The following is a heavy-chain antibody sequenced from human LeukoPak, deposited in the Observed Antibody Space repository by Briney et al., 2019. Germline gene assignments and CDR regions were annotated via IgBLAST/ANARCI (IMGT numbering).Heavy chain of an antibody. J-gene: IGHJ4*02. Sequence: GGSLRLSCAASGFSFDGYGMSWVRQAPGKGLEWVSSLNWNGGSTYYADSVKGRFTISRDNAKNSLYLQMNSLRAEDTAFYYCAKVSTVTTMGYFDYWGQGTLVTVSS. CDR3: AKVSTVTTMGYFDY. CDR2: LNWNGGST. V-gene: IGHV3-20*04. D-gene: IGHD4-17*01. CDR1: GFSFDGYG.